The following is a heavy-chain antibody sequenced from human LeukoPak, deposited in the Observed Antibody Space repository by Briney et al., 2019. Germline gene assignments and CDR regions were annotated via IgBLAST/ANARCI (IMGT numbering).Heavy chain of an antibody. D-gene: IGHD3-22*01. Sequence: GCSLRLSCAASGFTFSSYAMSWVRQAPEKELDGVSGISGSGCSTYYADSVKGRFTISRDNSKNTLYLQMNSLRAEDPAVYYCAKAVRITQNYYDGSGSRGGGYWGQGTLVTVSS. CDR2: ISGSGCST. V-gene: IGHV3-23*01. J-gene: IGHJ4*02. CDR3: AKAVRITQNYYDGSGSRGGGY. CDR1: GFTFSSYA.